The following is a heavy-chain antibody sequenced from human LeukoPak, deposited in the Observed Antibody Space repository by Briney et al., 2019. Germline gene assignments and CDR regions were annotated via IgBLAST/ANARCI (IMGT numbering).Heavy chain of an antibody. D-gene: IGHD7-27*01. J-gene: IGHJ4*02. Sequence: GGSLRLSCAASGFTFDSNSMSWVRQAPGKGLEWVANIKQDGSEKHYVDSVKGRFTISRDNAKNSLYLQMNSLRAEDTAVYYCAKNWGSLDYWGQGTLVTVSS. V-gene: IGHV3-7*01. CDR3: AKNWGSLDY. CDR2: IKQDGSEK. CDR1: GFTFDSNS.